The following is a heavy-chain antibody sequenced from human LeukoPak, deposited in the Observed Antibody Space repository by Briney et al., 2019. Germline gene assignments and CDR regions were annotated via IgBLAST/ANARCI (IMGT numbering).Heavy chain of an antibody. CDR1: GFTFSSYS. Sequence: PGGSLRLSCAASGFTFSSYSMNWVRQAPGKGLDWVSSISSSSSYIYYADSVKGRFTISRDNAKNSLYLQMNSLRAEDTAVYYCASYMVRGVIMPLDYWGQGTLVTVSS. J-gene: IGHJ4*02. CDR2: ISSSSSYI. V-gene: IGHV3-21*01. CDR3: ASYMVRGVIMPLDY. D-gene: IGHD3-10*01.